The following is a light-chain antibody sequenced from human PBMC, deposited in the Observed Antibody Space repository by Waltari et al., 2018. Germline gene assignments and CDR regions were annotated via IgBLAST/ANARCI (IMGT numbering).Light chain of an antibody. CDR1: SSNIGAGYD. V-gene: IGLV1-40*01. Sequence: QSVLTQPPSVSGAPGQRVTISCTGSSSNIGAGYDVHWYQELPGTAPKLLISGNSNRPSGVRDRFSGSKSGTSASLAITGLQAEDEADYYGQSYDSSLSDVVFGGGTKLTVL. J-gene: IGLJ2*01. CDR2: GNS. CDR3: QSYDSSLSDVV.